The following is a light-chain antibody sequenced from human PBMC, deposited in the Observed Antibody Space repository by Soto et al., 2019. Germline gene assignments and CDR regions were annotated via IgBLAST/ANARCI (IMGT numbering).Light chain of an antibody. V-gene: IGLV2-14*01. CDR3: SSYTSSTTYV. J-gene: IGLJ1*01. CDR2: DVS. Sequence: QSVLTQPASVSASPGQSIAISCTGTSSDVGGYNYVSWYQQHPGKAPKLMIHDVSNRPSGVSNRFSGSKSGNTASLTISGLQAEDEADYYCSSYTSSTTYVFRTGTKVPVL. CDR1: SSDVGGYNY.